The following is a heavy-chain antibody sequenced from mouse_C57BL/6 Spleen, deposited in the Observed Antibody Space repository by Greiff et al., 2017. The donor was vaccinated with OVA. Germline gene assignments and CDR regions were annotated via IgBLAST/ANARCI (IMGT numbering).Heavy chain of an antibody. V-gene: IGHV1-7*01. J-gene: IGHJ2*01. CDR2: INPSSGYT. D-gene: IGHD1-1*01. Sequence: VQRVESGAELAKPGASVKLSCKASGYTFTSYWMHWVKQRPGQGLEWIGYINPSSGYTKYNQKFKDKATLTADKSSSTAYMQLSSLTYEDSAVYYCARSIATVVPLDYWGQGTTLTVSS. CDR1: GYTFTSYW. CDR3: ARSIATVVPLDY.